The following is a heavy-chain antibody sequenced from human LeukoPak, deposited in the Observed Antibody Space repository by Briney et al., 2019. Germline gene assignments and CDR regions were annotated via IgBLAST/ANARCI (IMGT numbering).Heavy chain of an antibody. D-gene: IGHD2-15*01. CDR2: IYYSGST. J-gene: IGHJ6*03. CDR1: GGSISGYS. CDR3: ASFYCSGGSCYQYYSYYYMDV. Sequence: SETLSLTCTVSGGSISGYSWSWIRQSPGKGLEWIGYIYYSGSTYSNPSLQSRVTISVDTSKNQFSLKLNSVTAADTAVYYCASFYCSGGSCYQYYSYYYMDVWGKGTTVTISS. V-gene: IGHV4-59*04.